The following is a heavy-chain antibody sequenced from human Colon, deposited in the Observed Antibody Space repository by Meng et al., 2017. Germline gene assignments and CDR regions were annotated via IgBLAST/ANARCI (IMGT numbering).Heavy chain of an antibody. V-gene: IGHV1-2*06. J-gene: IGHJ4*02. D-gene: IGHD1-26*01. CDR2: IDPNSGGT. Sequence: QVQLVQSGAEVKKPGASVKVSCKASGYTFTDYHMHWVRQAPGQGLEWMGRIDPNSGGTNYAQKFQGRVTMTRDTSITTAYMEPSRLRSDDTAVYYCARVLFSGSYPSGYWGQGTLVTVSS. CDR3: ARVLFSGSYPSGY. CDR1: GYTFTDYH.